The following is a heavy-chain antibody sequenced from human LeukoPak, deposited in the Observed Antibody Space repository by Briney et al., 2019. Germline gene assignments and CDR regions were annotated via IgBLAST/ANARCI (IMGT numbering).Heavy chain of an antibody. J-gene: IGHJ2*01. CDR2: IYTSGST. CDR3: ARDSRYCSSTSCDWWYFDL. Sequence: SETLSLTCTVSGGSISSYYWSWIRQPAGKGLEWIGRIYTSGSTNYNPYLKSRVTMSVDTTKNQFSLKLSAVTAADTVVYYCARDSRYCSSTSCDWWYFDLWGRGTLVTVSS. V-gene: IGHV4-4*07. CDR1: GGSISSYY. D-gene: IGHD2-2*01.